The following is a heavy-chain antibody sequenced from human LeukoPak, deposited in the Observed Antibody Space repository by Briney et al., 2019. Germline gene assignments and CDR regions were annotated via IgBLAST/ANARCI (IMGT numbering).Heavy chain of an antibody. V-gene: IGHV3-21*01. J-gene: IGHJ2*01. Sequence: KPGGSLRLSCAASGFTFSSYSVNWVSQAPAKGLEWVSFISSTSTYIYYADSVKGRFTISRDNAKNSLFLQMNSLRAEDTAVYYCARDPLEGSWYFDLWGRGTLVTVSS. CDR1: GFTFSSYS. CDR2: ISSTSTYI. D-gene: IGHD5-24*01. CDR3: ARDPLEGSWYFDL.